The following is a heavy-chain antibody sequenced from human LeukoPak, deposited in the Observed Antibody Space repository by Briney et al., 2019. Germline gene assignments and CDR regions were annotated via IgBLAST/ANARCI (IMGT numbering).Heavy chain of an antibody. CDR2: IYYSGST. V-gene: IGHV4-39*01. Sequence: PSETLSLTCTVSGGSISSSSYYWGWIRQPPGKGLEWIGSIYYSGSTYYNPSLKSRVTISVDTSKNQFSLKLSSVTAADTAVYYCARQEVSEGPFDYWGQGTLVTVSP. J-gene: IGHJ4*02. D-gene: IGHD4-11*01. CDR3: ARQEVSEGPFDY. CDR1: GGSISSSSYY.